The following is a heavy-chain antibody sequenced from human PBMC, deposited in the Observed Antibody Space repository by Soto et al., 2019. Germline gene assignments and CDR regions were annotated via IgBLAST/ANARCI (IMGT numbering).Heavy chain of an antibody. Sequence: QVQLVESGGGVVQPGRSLRLSCAASGFTFSSYGMHWVRQAPGKGLEWVAVIWYDGSNKYYADSVKGRFTISRDKSKNTLYLHMNSLRAEDTAVYYCARDVAALDYFDYWGQGTLVTVSS. V-gene: IGHV3-33*01. CDR1: GFTFSSYG. CDR2: IWYDGSNK. CDR3: ARDVAALDYFDY. D-gene: IGHD6-19*01. J-gene: IGHJ4*02.